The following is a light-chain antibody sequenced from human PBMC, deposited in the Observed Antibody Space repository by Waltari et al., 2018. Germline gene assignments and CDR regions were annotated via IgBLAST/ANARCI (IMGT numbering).Light chain of an antibody. Sequence: QSALTQPRSVSGSPGPSVPISCTGTGSDIGGHKFVSWYQQSSGKAPKLLIYDVHKRPSGVPDRFSGSKSGNTASLTISGLQSEDEGDYYCCSYAASNGVVFGGGTKVTVL. V-gene: IGLV2-11*01. CDR3: CSYAASNGVV. J-gene: IGLJ2*01. CDR2: DVH. CDR1: GSDIGGHKF.